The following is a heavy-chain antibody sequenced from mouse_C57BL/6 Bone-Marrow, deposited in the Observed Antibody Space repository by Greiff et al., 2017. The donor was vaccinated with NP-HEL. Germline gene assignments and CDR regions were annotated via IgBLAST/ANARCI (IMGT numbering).Heavy chain of an antibody. CDR2: IHPSDSDT. J-gene: IGHJ2*01. V-gene: IGHV1-74*01. Sequence: QVHVKQPGAELVKPGASVKVSCKASGYTFTSYWMHWVKQRPGQGLEWIGRIHPSDSDTNYNQKFKGKATLTVDKSSSTAYMQLSSLTSEDSAVYYCARRALWTGYFDYWGQGTTLTVSS. CDR3: ARRALWTGYFDY. D-gene: IGHD3-3*01. CDR1: GYTFTSYW.